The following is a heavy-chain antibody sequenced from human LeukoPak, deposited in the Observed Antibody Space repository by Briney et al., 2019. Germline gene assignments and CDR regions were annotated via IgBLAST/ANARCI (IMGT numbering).Heavy chain of an antibody. CDR1: GYTFTSYY. V-gene: IGHV1-24*01. CDR3: STDSGRSYFYFDF. Sequence: ASVKVSCKASGYTFTSYYMHWVRQAPGQGLEWVGGIRPETGEPIFAQKFRGRVTITEDTFTDTGYLELRGLTSEDTAVYYCSTDSGRSYFYFDFWGQGTLVTVSS. CDR2: IRPETGEP. J-gene: IGHJ4*02. D-gene: IGHD3-10*01.